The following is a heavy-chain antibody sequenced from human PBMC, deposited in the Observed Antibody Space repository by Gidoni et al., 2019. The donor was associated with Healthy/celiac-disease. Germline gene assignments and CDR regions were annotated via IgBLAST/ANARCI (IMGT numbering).Heavy chain of an antibody. CDR3: ARPLYYGSGSYYMDV. D-gene: IGHD3-10*01. Sequence: QLQLQESVPGLVKPSETLSLTCTVSGGSISSSSYYWGWIRQPPGKGLEWIGSIYYSGSTYYNPSLKSRVTISVDTSKNQFSLKLSSVTAADTAVYYCARPLYYGSGSYYMDVWGKGTTVTVSS. CDR2: IYYSGST. CDR1: GGSISSSSYY. V-gene: IGHV4-39*01. J-gene: IGHJ6*03.